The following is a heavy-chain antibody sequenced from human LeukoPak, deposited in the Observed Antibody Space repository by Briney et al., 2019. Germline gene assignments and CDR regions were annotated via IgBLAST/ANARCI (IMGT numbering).Heavy chain of an antibody. V-gene: IGHV1-46*02. CDR3: ARQGTYSSAIGMGY. CDR1: GYTFNNHY. J-gene: IGHJ4*02. CDR2: INPSGGST. D-gene: IGHD6-19*01. Sequence: ASVKVSCKASGYTFNNHYMYWVRQAPGQGLEWVGVINPSGGSTSYAQKFQGRVTMTRDTSTRTVYMEVNSLRSEDTAVYYCARQGTYSSAIGMGYWGQGTLVTVSS.